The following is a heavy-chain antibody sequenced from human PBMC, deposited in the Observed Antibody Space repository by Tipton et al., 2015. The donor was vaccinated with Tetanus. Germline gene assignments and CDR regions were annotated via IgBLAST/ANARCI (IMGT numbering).Heavy chain of an antibody. V-gene: IGHV4-39*01. J-gene: IGHJ3*02. CDR3: ARLSSSANDAHAFDI. CDR1: GGSVSSGSYY. Sequence: TLSLTRTVSGGSVSSGSYYWSWIRQPPGKGLEWIGSICYSGSTYYNPSLRSRVTMSVDTSKIQFSLKVSSVTAADTAVYYCARLSSSANDAHAFDIWGQGTMVTVSS. CDR2: ICYSGST. D-gene: IGHD3-22*01.